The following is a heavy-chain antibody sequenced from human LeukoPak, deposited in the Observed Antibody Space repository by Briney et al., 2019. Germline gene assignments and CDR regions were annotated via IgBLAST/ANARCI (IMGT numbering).Heavy chain of an antibody. CDR3: AKGRGGSYSICDY. Sequence: GGSLRLSCAASGFTFSSYAMSWVRQAPGKGPEWVSAISGSGGSTYYADSVKGRFTISRDNSKNTLYLQMNSLRAEDTAVYYCAKGRGGSYSICDYWGQGTLVTVSS. CDR2: ISGSGGST. CDR1: GFTFSSYA. D-gene: IGHD1-26*01. J-gene: IGHJ4*02. V-gene: IGHV3-23*01.